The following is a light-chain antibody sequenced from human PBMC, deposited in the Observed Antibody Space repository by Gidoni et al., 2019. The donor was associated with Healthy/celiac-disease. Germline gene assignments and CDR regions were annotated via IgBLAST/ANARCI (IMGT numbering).Light chain of an antibody. CDR1: QSISSY. CDR2: AAS. Sequence: DTQTTQTPSSLSATVGDRVTITCRASQSISSYLDWYQQKPGKAPKLLIYAASSLQSGVPSRFSGSGSGTDFTLTISSLQPEDFAAYYCQQSYSTLFTFXXXTRLEIK. CDR3: QQSYSTLFT. V-gene: IGKV1-39*01. J-gene: IGKJ5*01.